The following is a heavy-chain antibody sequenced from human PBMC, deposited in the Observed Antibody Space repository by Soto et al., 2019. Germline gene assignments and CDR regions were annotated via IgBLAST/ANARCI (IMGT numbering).Heavy chain of an antibody. Sequence: SHTLSRTCAISGDSVSSNSAAWNLISHSPSIGLEWLGRTSYRANLYNDYAVSMRSRRTINPDTTKNQFSLQLNSATPEEPGVYSCETWRFDYWGQGSLVSVPS. J-gene: IGHJ4*02. V-gene: IGHV6-1*01. CDR3: ETWRFDY. CDR2: TSYRANLYN. CDR1: GDSVSSNSAA.